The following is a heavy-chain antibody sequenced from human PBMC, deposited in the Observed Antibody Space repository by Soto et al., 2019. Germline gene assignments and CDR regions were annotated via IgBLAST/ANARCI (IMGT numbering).Heavy chain of an antibody. V-gene: IGHV4-31*03. CDR1: GGSISSGGYY. CDR2: IYYSGST. Sequence: SETLSLTCTVSGGSISSGGYYWSWIRQHPGKGLEWIGYIYYSGSTYYNPSLKSRVTISVDTSKNQFSLKLSSVTAADTAVYYCAREWLLERLCWFDPWGQGTLVTVSS. J-gene: IGHJ5*02. D-gene: IGHD3-22*01. CDR3: AREWLLERLCWFDP.